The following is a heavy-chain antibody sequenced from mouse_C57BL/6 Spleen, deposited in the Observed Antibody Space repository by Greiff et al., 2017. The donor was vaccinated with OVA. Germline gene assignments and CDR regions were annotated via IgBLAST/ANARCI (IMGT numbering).Heavy chain of an antibody. D-gene: IGHD2-2*01. V-gene: IGHV5-2*01. CDR3: ARHAGYDDGYAMDY. J-gene: IGHJ4*01. CDR1: EYEFPSHD. CDR2: INSDGGST. Sequence: EVKLMESGGGLVQPGESLKLSCESNEYEFPSHDMSWVRKTPEKRLELVAAINSDGGSTYYPDTIERRFIISRDNTKQTQYLQMVSLRSEDTALYYCARHAGYDDGYAMDYWGQGTSVTVSS.